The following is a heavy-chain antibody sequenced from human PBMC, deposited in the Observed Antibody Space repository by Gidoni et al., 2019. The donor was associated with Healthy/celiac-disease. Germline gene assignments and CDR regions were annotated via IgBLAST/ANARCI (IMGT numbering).Heavy chain of an antibody. CDR1: GFTVSSNY. CDR3: AREGTYYDFWSGYPAGTDAFDI. Sequence: EVQLVESGGGLVQPGGSLRLSCAASGFTVSSNYMRWVRQAPGKGLEWVSVIYSGGSTYYADSVKGRFTISRDNSKNTLYLQMNSLRAEDTAVYYCAREGTYYDFWSGYPAGTDAFDIWGQGTMVTVSS. V-gene: IGHV3-66*01. D-gene: IGHD3-3*01. J-gene: IGHJ3*02. CDR2: IYSGGST.